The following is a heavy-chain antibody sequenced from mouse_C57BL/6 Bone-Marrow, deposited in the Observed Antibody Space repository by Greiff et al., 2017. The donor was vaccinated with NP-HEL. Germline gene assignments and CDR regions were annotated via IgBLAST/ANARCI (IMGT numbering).Heavy chain of an antibody. CDR3: ARENDPEDFDY. J-gene: IGHJ2*01. CDR2: IYPRSGNT. D-gene: IGHD2-3*01. Sequence: QVHVKQSGAELARPGASVKLSCKASGYTFTSYGISWVKQRTGQGLEWIGEIYPRSGNTYYNEKFKGKATLTADKYSSTVYMELRSLTSEDSAVYFCARENDPEDFDYWGQGTTLTVSS. V-gene: IGHV1-81*01. CDR1: GYTFTSYG.